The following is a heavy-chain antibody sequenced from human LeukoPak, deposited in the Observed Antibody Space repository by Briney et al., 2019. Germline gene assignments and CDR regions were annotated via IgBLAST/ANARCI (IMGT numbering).Heavy chain of an antibody. CDR2: IRSKANSYAT. CDR1: GFTFSGSA. J-gene: IGHJ4*02. D-gene: IGHD3-22*01. Sequence: GGSLRLSCAASGFTFSGSAMHWVRQASGKGLEWVGRIRSKANSYATAYAASVKGRFTISRDDSKNTAYLQMNSLKTEDTAVYYCTRAGRYYDPFDYWGQGTLVTVSS. CDR3: TRAGRYYDPFDY. V-gene: IGHV3-73*01.